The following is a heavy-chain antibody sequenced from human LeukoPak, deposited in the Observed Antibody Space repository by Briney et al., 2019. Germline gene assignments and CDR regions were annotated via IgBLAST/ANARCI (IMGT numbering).Heavy chain of an antibody. Sequence: GGSLRLSCAASGFTSSSYAMHWVRQAPGKGLEWVAVISYDGSNKYYADSVKGRFTISRDNSKNTLYLQMNSLRAEDTAVYYCARDVLTYRGPNDYWGQGTLVTVSS. J-gene: IGHJ4*02. D-gene: IGHD2-8*02. CDR2: ISYDGSNK. CDR3: ARDVLTYRGPNDY. CDR1: GFTSSSYA. V-gene: IGHV3-30-3*01.